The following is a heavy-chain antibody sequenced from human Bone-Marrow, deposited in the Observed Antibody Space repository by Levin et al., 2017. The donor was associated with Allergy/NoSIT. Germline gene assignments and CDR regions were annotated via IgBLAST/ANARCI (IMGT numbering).Heavy chain of an antibody. J-gene: IGHJ4*02. Sequence: KSSETLSLTCTVSGGSISSSSYYWGWIRQPPGKGLEWIGSIYYSGSTYYNPSLKSRVTISVDTSKNQFSLKLSSVTAADTAVYYCARVTGTTVFDYWGQGTLVTVSS. D-gene: IGHD1-7*01. V-gene: IGHV4-39*07. CDR2: IYYSGST. CDR3: ARVTGTTVFDY. CDR1: GGSISSSSYY.